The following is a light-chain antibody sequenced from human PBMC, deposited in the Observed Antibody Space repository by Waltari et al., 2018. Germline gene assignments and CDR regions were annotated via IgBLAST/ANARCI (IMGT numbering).Light chain of an antibody. CDR1: SSDLGGYDY. CDR2: EVT. V-gene: IGLV2-14*01. CDR3: SSYTRRNTPSSV. Sequence: QSALTQPASVSGSPGQSITISCTGTSSDLGGYDYVSSYQQHPGKAPKLLIYEVTNRPSGVSNRFSGSKSGNTASLAISGLQPEDKADYYCSSYTRRNTPSSVFGTGTQVTVL. J-gene: IGLJ1*01.